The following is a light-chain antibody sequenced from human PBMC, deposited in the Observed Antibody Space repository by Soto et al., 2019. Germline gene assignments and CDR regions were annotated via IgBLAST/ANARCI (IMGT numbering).Light chain of an antibody. J-gene: IGKJ1*01. CDR2: GAS. CDR3: QQYGSSWT. CDR1: QSVSSSY. Sequence: EIVLTQSPGTLSLSPGERATLSCRASQSVSSSYLAWYQQKPGQAPRLLIYGASSRATGIPDRFGGSGSGTDFTLTISRLEPEDFAVCYCQQYGSSWTFGQGTEVEIK. V-gene: IGKV3-20*01.